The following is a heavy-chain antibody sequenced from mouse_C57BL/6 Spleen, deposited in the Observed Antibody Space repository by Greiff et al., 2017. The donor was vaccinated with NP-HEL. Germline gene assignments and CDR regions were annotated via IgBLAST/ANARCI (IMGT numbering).Heavy chain of an antibody. D-gene: IGHD1-1*01. CDR3: ARAYYYGSSYDAMDY. V-gene: IGHV14-3*01. Sequence: VHVKQSVAELVRPGASVKLSCTASGFNIKNTYMHWVKQRPEQGLEWIGRIDPANGNTKYAPKFQGKATITADTSSNTAYLQLSSLTSEDTAIYYCARAYYYGSSYDAMDYWGQGTSVTVSS. CDR2: IDPANGNT. CDR1: GFNIKNTY. J-gene: IGHJ4*01.